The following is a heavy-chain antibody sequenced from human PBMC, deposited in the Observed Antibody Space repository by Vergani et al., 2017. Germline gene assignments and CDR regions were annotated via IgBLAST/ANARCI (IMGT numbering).Heavy chain of an antibody. CDR1: GYSISSGYY. Sequence: QVQLQESGPGLVKPSETLSLTCTVSGYSISSGYYWGWFRQSPGKGLEWIGCIHHSGDTHYNSSLKSRVSISIVSSSKFSLSLTSVTAADTAIYYCARHRGSGGFFPSSYFYGMDVWGHGTTVTVSS. D-gene: IGHD3-10*01. V-gene: IGHV4-38-2*02. CDR2: IHHSGDT. CDR3: ARHRGSGGFFPSSYFYGMDV. J-gene: IGHJ6*02.